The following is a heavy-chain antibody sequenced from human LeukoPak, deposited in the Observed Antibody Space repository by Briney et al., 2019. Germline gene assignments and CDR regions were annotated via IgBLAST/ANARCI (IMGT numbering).Heavy chain of an antibody. CDR2: IIPIFGTA. V-gene: IGHV1-69*05. D-gene: IGHD3-22*01. Sequence: GASVKVSCKASGGTFSSYAISWVRQAPGQGLEWMGGIIPIFGTANYAQKFQGRVTITTDESTSTAYMELSSLRSEDTAVYYCARARVLYDSSGYYPWGQGTLVTVSS. CDR3: ARARVLYDSSGYYP. J-gene: IGHJ5*02. CDR1: GGTFSSYA.